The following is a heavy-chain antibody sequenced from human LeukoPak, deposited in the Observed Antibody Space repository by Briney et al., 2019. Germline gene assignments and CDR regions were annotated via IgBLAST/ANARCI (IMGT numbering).Heavy chain of an antibody. CDR3: ASPGSIVVVPAAIFTYYFDY. CDR1: GFTFSSYS. CDR2: ISSSSSYI. D-gene: IGHD2-2*02. V-gene: IGHV3-21*01. J-gene: IGHJ4*02. Sequence: EGSLRLSCAASGFTFSSYSMNWVRQAPGKGLEWVSSISSSSSYIYYADSVKGRFTISRDNAKNSLYLQMNSLRAEDTAVYYCASPGSIVVVPAAIFTYYFDYWGQGTLVTVSS.